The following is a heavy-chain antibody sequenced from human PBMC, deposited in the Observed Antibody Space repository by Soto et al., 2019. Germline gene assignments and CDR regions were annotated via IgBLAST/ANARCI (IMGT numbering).Heavy chain of an antibody. V-gene: IGHV4-59*08. J-gene: IGHJ6*02. CDR3: ARGRLIVATIYYYGMDV. CDR2: IYYSGST. D-gene: IGHD5-12*01. CDR1: GGSISSYY. Sequence: PSETLSLTCTVSGGSISSYYWSWIRQPPGKGLEWIGYIYYSGSTNYNPSLKSRVTISVDTSKNQFSLKLSSVTAADTAVYYCARGRLIVATIYYYGMDVWGQGTTVTVSS.